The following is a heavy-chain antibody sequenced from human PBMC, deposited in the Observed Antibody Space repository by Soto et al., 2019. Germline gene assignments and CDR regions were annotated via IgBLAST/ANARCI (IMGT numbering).Heavy chain of an antibody. V-gene: IGHV3-48*01. J-gene: IGHJ6*03. CDR1: GFILSDFA. Sequence: EVQLVESGGGLVQPGGPLRLSCATSGFILSDFAINWFPQAPGKGRGWVSYISSSSSVIDYADSVKGRFTVSRDNARNSLYLQMNSLRAEDTAVYYCARDLSWGSNWYYYMDVWGKGTTVTVSS. D-gene: IGHD7-27*01. CDR2: ISSSSSVI. CDR3: ARDLSWGSNWYYYMDV.